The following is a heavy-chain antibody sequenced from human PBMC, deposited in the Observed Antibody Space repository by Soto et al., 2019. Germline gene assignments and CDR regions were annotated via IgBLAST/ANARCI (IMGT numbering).Heavy chain of an antibody. J-gene: IGHJ4*02. CDR3: ARGVSNDPNPKDLFAF. D-gene: IGHD2-2*01. V-gene: IGHV4-59*01. CDR2: ISNSGGT. CDR1: GGSISSYY. Sequence: SETLSLTCTVSGGSISSYYWSWIRQPPGKGLEWIGYISNSGGTKYNPSLKSRVTISVDTSKNQFSLKLSSVTAADTAVYYCARGVSNDPNPKDLFAFWGRGALVTGSS.